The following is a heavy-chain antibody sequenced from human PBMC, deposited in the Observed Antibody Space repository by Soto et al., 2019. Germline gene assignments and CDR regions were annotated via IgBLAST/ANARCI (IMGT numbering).Heavy chain of an antibody. CDR2: INADNGNI. V-gene: IGHV1-3*01. J-gene: IGHJ4*02. Sequence: GASVKVSCKASGGTFSNYPISWVRQAPGQGLEWMGWINADNGNINYSQKYQGRVTITTDTSASTAYMELSSLRSEDTAVYYCARVSGYYLPDYWGQGTLVTVSS. D-gene: IGHD5-12*01. CDR1: GGTFSNYP. CDR3: ARVSGYYLPDY.